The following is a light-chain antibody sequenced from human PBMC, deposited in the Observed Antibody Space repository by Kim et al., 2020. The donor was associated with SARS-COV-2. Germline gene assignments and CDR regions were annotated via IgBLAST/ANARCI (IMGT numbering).Light chain of an antibody. Sequence: SYELTQPPSVSVSPGQTASITCSGDKLEYKNACWYQQKPGQSPVLVIYKDNKRPSGIPERFSGSKSGNAATLTISGTRAKDEAEYYCQTWDTITGVFGGGTQLTVL. V-gene: IGLV3-1*01. CDR1: KLEYKN. CDR3: QTWDTITGV. J-gene: IGLJ2*01. CDR2: KDN.